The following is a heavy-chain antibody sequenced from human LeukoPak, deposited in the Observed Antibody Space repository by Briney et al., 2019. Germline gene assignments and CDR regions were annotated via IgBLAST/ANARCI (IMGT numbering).Heavy chain of an antibody. CDR3: ARDEGVVVTSKTFDY. V-gene: IGHV3-21*01. CDR2: ISSSSSYI. D-gene: IGHD2-21*02. CDR1: GFTFSSYS. J-gene: IGHJ4*02. Sequence: PGGSLRLSCAASGFTFSSYSMNWVRQAPGKGLEWVSSISSSSSYIYYADSVKGRFTISRDNAKNSLYLQMNSLRAEDTAVYYCARDEGVVVTSKTFDYWGQGTLVTVSS.